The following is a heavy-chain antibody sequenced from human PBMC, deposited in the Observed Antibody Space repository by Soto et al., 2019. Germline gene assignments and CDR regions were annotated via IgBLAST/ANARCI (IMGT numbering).Heavy chain of an antibody. CDR2: INHSGST. D-gene: IGHD3-10*01. V-gene: IGHV4-34*01. Sequence: SETLSLTCAVYGVSFSCYYWSWIRQPPGKGLEWIGEINHSGSTNYNPSLKSRVTISVDTSKNQFSLKLSSVTAADTAVYYCARAAGPGELYYYYYYGMDVWGQGTTVTVSS. CDR3: ARAAGPGELYYYYYYGMDV. J-gene: IGHJ6*02. CDR1: GVSFSCYY.